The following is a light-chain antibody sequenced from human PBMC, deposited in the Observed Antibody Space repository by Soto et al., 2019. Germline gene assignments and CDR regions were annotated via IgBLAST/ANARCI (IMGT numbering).Light chain of an antibody. J-gene: IGLJ1*01. CDR1: SSDVGGYNY. V-gene: IGLV2-14*01. Sequence: QSVLPQPASVSGSPGQSIAISCTGTSSDVGGYNYVSWYQQHPGKAPKLMIYDVGNRPSGVSNRFSGSKSGNTASLTISGLQADDEADYYCSSYTSSSTRVFGTGTKVTVL. CDR2: DVG. CDR3: SSYTSSSTRV.